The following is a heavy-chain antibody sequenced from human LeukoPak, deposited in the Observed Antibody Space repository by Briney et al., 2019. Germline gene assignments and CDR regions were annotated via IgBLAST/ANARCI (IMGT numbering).Heavy chain of an antibody. CDR1: GYTFTSYY. J-gene: IGHJ3*02. V-gene: IGHV1-46*01. CDR2: INPSGGST. CDR3: ARDLYYYDSSGYYYGGAFDI. D-gene: IGHD3-22*01. Sequence: GASVKVSCKASGYTFTSYYMHWVRQAPGQGLEWMGIINPSGGSTSYAQKFQGRVTMTRDTSTSTAYMELSSLRSEDTAVYYCARDLYYYDSSGYYYGGAFDIWGQGTMVTVSS.